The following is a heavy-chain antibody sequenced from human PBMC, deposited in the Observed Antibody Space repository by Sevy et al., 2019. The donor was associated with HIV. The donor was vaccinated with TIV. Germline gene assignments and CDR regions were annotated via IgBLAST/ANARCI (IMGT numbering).Heavy chain of an antibody. CDR1: GGSFSGYY. CDR2: INHSGGT. J-gene: IGHJ3*02. CDR3: ARHCAGSSCSHAFDI. D-gene: IGHD2-15*01. Sequence: SETLSLTCAVYGGSFSGYYWSWIRQPPGKGLEWIGEINHSGGTNYNPSLKSRVTISVDTSKNQFSLKLNSVPAADTAVYYCARHCAGSSCSHAFDIWGQGTMVTVSS. V-gene: IGHV4-34*01.